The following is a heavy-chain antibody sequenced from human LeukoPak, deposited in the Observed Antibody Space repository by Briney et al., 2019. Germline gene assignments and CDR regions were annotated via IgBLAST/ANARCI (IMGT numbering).Heavy chain of an antibody. D-gene: IGHD6-19*01. Sequence: PGGSLRLSCAASGFTFSSYAMSWVRQAPGKGLEWVSAISGSGGSTYYADSVKGRFTISRDNSKNTLYLQMNSLRAGDTAVYYCAKDIAVAGRVYYFDYWGQGTLVTVSS. J-gene: IGHJ4*02. V-gene: IGHV3-23*01. CDR1: GFTFSSYA. CDR2: ISGSGGST. CDR3: AKDIAVAGRVYYFDY.